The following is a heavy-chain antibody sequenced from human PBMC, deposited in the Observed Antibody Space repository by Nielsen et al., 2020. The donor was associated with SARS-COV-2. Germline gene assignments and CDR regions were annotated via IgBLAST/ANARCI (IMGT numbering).Heavy chain of an antibody. J-gene: IGHJ4*02. CDR2: IGGSGSPT. Sequence: GESLKISCAASGFTVSSNYMSWVRQAPGKGLEWVSIIGGSGSPTYYTDSVKGRFTISRDNSKNTLYLQMNSLRVEDTAVYYCATTGDSSGWYRVWGQGTLVTVSS. CDR3: ATTGDSSGWYRV. D-gene: IGHD6-19*01. V-gene: IGHV3-53*01. CDR1: GFTVSSNY.